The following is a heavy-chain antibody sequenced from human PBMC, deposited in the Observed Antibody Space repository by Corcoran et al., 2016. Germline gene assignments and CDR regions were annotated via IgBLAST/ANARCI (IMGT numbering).Heavy chain of an antibody. J-gene: IGHJ6*02. CDR2: INPSGGST. V-gene: IGHV1-46*01. Sequence: QGQLVQSGDEVKKHGAAVKVSCKASGYTFTSYDMHWVRQTSGQGVEWMGIINPSGGSTSYAQKFQGRVTMTRDTSTSTVYMELSSLRSEDTAVYYCARDGYNNGVGYGMDVWGQGTTVTDSS. CDR3: ARDGYNNGVGYGMDV. CDR1: GYTFTSYD. D-gene: IGHD5-12*01.